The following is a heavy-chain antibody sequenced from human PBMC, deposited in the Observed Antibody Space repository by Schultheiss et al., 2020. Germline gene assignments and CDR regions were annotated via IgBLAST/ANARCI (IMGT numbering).Heavy chain of an antibody. J-gene: IGHJ4*02. V-gene: IGHV3-15*07. CDR3: ARDQTELGPTTVDY. CDR1: GFTFSNAW. D-gene: IGHD1-1*01. CDR2: IKSKTDGGTT. Sequence: GESLKISCAASGFTFSNAWMNWVRQAPGKGLEWVGRIKSKTDGGTTDYAAPVKGRFTISRDNAKGTLYLQMNSLRDDDTAVYYCARDQTELGPTTVDYWGQGTLVTVYS.